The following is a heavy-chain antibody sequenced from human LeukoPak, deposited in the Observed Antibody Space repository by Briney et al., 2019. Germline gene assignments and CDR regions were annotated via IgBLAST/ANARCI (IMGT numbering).Heavy chain of an antibody. Sequence: GGSLSLSCAASGFTFSDHGMHWVRQAPGKGLEWVAFIRSDGSDKYYPDSVKGRFTISRDSSKNMVFLQMNSLRPEDTAAYFCVRDFEWSFDYWGQGTLVTVSS. V-gene: IGHV3-30*02. CDR2: IRSDGSDK. J-gene: IGHJ4*02. CDR3: VRDFEWSFDY. D-gene: IGHD3-3*01. CDR1: GFTFSDHG.